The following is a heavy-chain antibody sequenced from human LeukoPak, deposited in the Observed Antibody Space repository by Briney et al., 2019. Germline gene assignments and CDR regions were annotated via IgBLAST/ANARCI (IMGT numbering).Heavy chain of an antibody. CDR3: ARETGGYSSSWFDY. CDR2: IKRDGSEK. D-gene: IGHD6-13*01. J-gene: IGHJ4*02. V-gene: IGHV3-7*01. Sequence: GGSLRLSCAASGFTFSSYWMSWVRQAPGKGLEWVANIKRDGSEKYYVDSVEGRFTISRDNTKNSLYLQMNSLRAEDTAVYYCARETGGYSSSWFDYWGQGTLVTASS. CDR1: GFTFSSYW.